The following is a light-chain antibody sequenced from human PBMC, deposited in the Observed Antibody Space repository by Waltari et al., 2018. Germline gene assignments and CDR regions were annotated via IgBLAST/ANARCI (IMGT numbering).Light chain of an antibody. CDR2: DVS. V-gene: IGLV2-11*01. CDR3: CSYAGSYTYV. J-gene: IGLJ1*01. Sequence: QSALTQPRSVSGSPGQSVTISCTGTSSDVGGYNYVSWYQQHPGNAPKLMMYDVSKLPSGFPDRFSGSKSGNTASLTISGLQAEDEADYYCCSYAGSYTYVFGTGTKVTVL. CDR1: SSDVGGYNY.